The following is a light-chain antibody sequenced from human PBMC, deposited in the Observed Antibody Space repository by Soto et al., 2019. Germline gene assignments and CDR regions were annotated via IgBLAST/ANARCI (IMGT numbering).Light chain of an antibody. V-gene: IGLV2-14*01. CDR3: SSFTTSTPVL. CDR1: SSDVGGYNY. CDR2: DVT. J-gene: IGLJ2*01. Sequence: HSALTQPASVSGSPGQSITISCTGTSSDVGGYNYVSWYQQHPGKAPKLMIYDVTSRPSGVSNRFSGSKSGNTASLTISGLQTEDEADYYCSSFTTSTPVLFGGGTKLTVL.